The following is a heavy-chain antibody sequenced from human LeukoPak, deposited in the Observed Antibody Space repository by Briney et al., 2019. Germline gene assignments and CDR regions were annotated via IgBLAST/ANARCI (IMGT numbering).Heavy chain of an antibody. CDR1: GFTFSNYA. D-gene: IGHD6-13*01. J-gene: IGHJ4*02. CDR3: AKSSSSWYRFDY. CDR2: ISGRGGST. V-gene: IGHV3-23*01. Sequence: AGGSLRLSCAASGFTFSNYAMSWVRQAPGKGLEWVSAISGRGGSTYYADSVRGRFTISRDNSKNTLYLQMNSLRAEDTAIYYCAKSSSSWYRFDYWGQGILVTVSS.